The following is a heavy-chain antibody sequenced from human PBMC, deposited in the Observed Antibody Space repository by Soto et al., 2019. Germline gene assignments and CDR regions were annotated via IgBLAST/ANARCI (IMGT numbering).Heavy chain of an antibody. CDR2: MSGSSSTT. CDR3: AKNQERELPRVIDF. V-gene: IGHV3-23*01. J-gene: IGHJ4*02. CDR1: GLTFSNYA. D-gene: IGHD1-7*01. Sequence: PGGSLRLSCATSGLTFSNYAMSWVRQAPGGGLKWVSSMSGSSSTTYYADSVRGRFTISRDRSKNTLYLQMSSLRAEDTALYYCAKNQERELPRVIDFWGQGTLVTVSS.